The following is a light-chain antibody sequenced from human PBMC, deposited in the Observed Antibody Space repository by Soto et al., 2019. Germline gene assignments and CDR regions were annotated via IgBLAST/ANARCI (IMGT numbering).Light chain of an antibody. CDR2: DVS. J-gene: IGLJ3*02. CDR1: SSDVGGYNY. V-gene: IGLV2-14*01. CDR3: ISYTTSRTWV. Sequence: QSVLTQPASVSGSPGQSITISCTGTSSDVGGYNYVSWYQQHPGKAPKLMIYDVSNRPSGISNRFSGSKSGNTASLTISGLQAEDEADYYCISYTTSRTWVFGGGTKVTVL.